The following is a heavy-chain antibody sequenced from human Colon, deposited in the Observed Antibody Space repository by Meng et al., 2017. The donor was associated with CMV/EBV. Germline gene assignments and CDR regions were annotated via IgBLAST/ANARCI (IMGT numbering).Heavy chain of an antibody. V-gene: IGHV3-21*06. D-gene: IGHD3-10*01. CDR1: GFNFKSYS. CDR2: ISTDGKYI. CDR3: ARGGITMARYGLDF. Sequence: GKSLKISCTASGFNFKSYSMNWVRQAPGKGLEWVSCISTDGKYIYYADSMKGRFNISRDDAKNSLYLEMNNLRAEDSAVYYCARGGITMARYGLDFWGQGTTVTVSS. J-gene: IGHJ6*02.